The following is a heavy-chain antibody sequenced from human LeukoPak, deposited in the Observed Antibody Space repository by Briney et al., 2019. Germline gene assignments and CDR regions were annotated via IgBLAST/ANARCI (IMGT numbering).Heavy chain of an antibody. D-gene: IGHD2-8*01. Sequence: GGSLRLSCAASGFTFSSYSMNWVRQAPGKGLEWVSSISSSSSYICYADSVKGRFTISRDNAKNSLYLQMNSLRAEDTAVYYCARDGLYCTNGVCSSDIWGQGTLVTVSS. CDR3: ARDGLYCTNGVCSSDI. V-gene: IGHV3-21*01. CDR2: ISSSSSYI. J-gene: IGHJ3*02. CDR1: GFTFSSYS.